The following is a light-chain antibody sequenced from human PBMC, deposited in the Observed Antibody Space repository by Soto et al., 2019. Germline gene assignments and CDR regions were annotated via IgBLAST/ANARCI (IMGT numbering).Light chain of an antibody. CDR3: QHYRSSSSWT. CDR1: QSISNSY. Sequence: SELAEFQGSLALAGGGRTTLSCRAIQSISNSYLAWYQQKPGQAPRLLIYGASSRATGIPDRFSGSGSGTDFTLTISRLEPADFAVYFCQHYRSSSSWTFGQGTKVDIK. V-gene: IGKV3-20*01. J-gene: IGKJ1*01. CDR2: GAS.